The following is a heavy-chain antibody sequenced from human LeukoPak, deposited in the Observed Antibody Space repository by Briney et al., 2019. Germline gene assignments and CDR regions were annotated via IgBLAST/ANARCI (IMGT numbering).Heavy chain of an antibody. D-gene: IGHD3-3*01. CDR2: INPNSGGT. CDR3: ARDLDFWSGYSE. CDR1: GYTFTGYY. Sequence: ASVKVSCKASGYTFTGYYMHWVRQAPGQGLEWMGWINPNSGGTNYAQKFQGRVTMTRDTSISTAYMELSRLRSDDTAVYYCARDLDFWSGYSEWGQGTLVTVSS. V-gene: IGHV1-2*02. J-gene: IGHJ4*02.